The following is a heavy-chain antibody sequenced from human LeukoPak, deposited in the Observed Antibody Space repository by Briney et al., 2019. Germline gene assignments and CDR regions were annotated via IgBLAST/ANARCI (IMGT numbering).Heavy chain of an antibody. J-gene: IGHJ4*02. D-gene: IGHD6-19*01. CDR3: ARSSSGGWYGY. CDR1: GFTFSSYG. Sequence: GRSLRLSCAASGFTFSSYGMHWVRQAPGKGLEWVAVIWYDGSNKYYADSVKGRFTISRDNSKNTLYLQMSSLRSEDTAVYYCARSSSGGWYGYWGQGTLVTVSS. CDR2: IWYDGSNK. V-gene: IGHV3-33*01.